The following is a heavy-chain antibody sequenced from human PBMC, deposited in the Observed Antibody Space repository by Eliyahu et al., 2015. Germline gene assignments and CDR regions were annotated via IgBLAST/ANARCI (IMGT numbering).Heavy chain of an antibody. CDR1: GFPXSSXG. CDR2: ISYDGSNK. J-gene: IGHJ3*02. Sequence: QVQLVESGGGVVQPGRSLRLSCAASGFPXSSXGMHWVRQAPGKGGAWVAVISYDGSNKYYADSVKXRFTISRDNSKNTLYLQMNSLRAEDTAVYYCARPFNYFGSGSGDAFDIWGQGTMITVSS. V-gene: IGHV3-30*03. CDR3: ARPFNYFGSGSGDAFDI. D-gene: IGHD3-10*01.